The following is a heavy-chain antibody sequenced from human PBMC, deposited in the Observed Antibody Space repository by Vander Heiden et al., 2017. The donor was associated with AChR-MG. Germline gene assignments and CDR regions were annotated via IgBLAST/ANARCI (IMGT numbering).Heavy chain of an antibody. J-gene: IGHJ4*02. Sequence: EVQLVESGGGLVKPGGSLRLYCAASGFTFSSYSMNWVRQAPGKGLEWVSSISSSSSYIYYADSVKGRFTISRDNAKNSLYLQMNSLSAEDTAVYYCARDGFLKAGYFDYWGQGTLVTVSS. V-gene: IGHV3-21*01. CDR2: ISSSSSYI. CDR3: ARDGFLKAGYFDY. CDR1: GFTFSSYS. D-gene: IGHD6-13*01.